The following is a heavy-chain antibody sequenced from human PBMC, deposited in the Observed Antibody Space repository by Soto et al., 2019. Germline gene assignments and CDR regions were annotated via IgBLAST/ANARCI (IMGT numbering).Heavy chain of an antibody. CDR1: GYTFTGYY. V-gene: IGHV1-2*02. Sequence: ASVKVSCKASGYTFTGYYMHWVRQAPGQGLEWMGWINPNSGGTNYAQKFQGRVTMTRDTSISTAYMELSRLRSDDTAVYYCARGSYYDYVWGSSLVYWGQGTLVTVSS. CDR2: INPNSGGT. D-gene: IGHD3-16*01. J-gene: IGHJ4*02. CDR3: ARGSYYDYVWGSSLVY.